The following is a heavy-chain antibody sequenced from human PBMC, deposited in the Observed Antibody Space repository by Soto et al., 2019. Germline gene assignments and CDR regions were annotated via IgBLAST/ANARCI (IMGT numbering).Heavy chain of an antibody. CDR1: GYTFTIYG. D-gene: IGHD5-12*01. CDR3: ARALGYGGYEGMEV. J-gene: IGHJ6*04. V-gene: IGHV1-18*01. Sequence: QVQLVQSGGEVKKPGASVKVSSKASGYTFTIYGINWVRQAPGQGLEWMGWISPDNGNTNYAQKLQGRVTMTTDTSTSKAYMELTSLRSDVTAVYYCARALGYGGYEGMEVWSKGIRGSISP. CDR2: ISPDNGNT.